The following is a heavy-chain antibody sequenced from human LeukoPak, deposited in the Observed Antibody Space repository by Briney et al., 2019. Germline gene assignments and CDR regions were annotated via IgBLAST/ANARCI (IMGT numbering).Heavy chain of an antibody. CDR1: GGPFSGYY. CDR3: ARVVSDFWSGYYHYYYYMDV. D-gene: IGHD3-3*01. Sequence: SETLSLTCAVYGGPFSGYYWSWIRQPPGKGLEWIGEINHSGSTNYNPSLKSRVTISVDTSKNQFSLKLSSVTAADTAVYYCARVVSDFWSGYYHYYYYMDVWGKGTTVTVSS. CDR2: INHSGST. V-gene: IGHV4-34*01. J-gene: IGHJ6*03.